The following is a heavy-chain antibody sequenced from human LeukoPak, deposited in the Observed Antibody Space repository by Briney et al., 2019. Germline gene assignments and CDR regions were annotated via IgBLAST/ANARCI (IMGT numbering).Heavy chain of an antibody. CDR1: GFTVSNNY. Sequence: GGSLRLSCTASGFTVSNNYMTWVRQAPGKGLEWVSVIYGSGSTFYADSVKGRFTISRDSSKNTLNLQMDSLRAEDAAVYYCARVRGGFDYWGQGTLVTVSS. V-gene: IGHV3-66*01. J-gene: IGHJ4*02. CDR2: IYGSGST. CDR3: ARVRGGFDY. D-gene: IGHD3-16*01.